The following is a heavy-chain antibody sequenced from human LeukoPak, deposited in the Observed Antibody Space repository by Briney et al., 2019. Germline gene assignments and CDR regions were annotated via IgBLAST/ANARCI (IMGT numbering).Heavy chain of an antibody. CDR3: ASEPYSGHDYFDY. Sequence: GGSLRLSCAASGFTFSSYSMNWVRQAPGKGLEWVSYISSSSSTIYYADSVKGRFTISRDNAKNSLYLQMNSLRDEDTAVYYCASEPYSGHDYFDYWGQGTLVTVPS. CDR1: GFTFSSYS. V-gene: IGHV3-48*02. CDR2: ISSSSSTI. D-gene: IGHD5-12*01. J-gene: IGHJ4*02.